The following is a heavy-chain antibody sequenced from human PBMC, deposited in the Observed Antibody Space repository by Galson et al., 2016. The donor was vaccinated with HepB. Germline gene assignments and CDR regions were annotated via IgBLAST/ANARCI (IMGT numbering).Heavy chain of an antibody. Sequence: SVKVSCKASGYTFTSYDINWVRQASGQGLEWVGWMNPNSGYSAYGHKFQGRVTMTRNNSISTAYMELSSLRSEDTAIYYCARGHLLVVTANRGYRYGSKLDDWGRGTLVTVSS. CDR2: MNPNSGYS. D-gene: IGHD5-18*01. V-gene: IGHV1-8*01. CDR1: GYTFTSYD. J-gene: IGHJ4*02. CDR3: ARGHLLVVTANRGYRYGSKLDD.